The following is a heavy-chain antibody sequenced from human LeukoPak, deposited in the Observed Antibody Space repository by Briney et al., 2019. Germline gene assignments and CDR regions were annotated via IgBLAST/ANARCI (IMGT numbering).Heavy chain of an antibody. CDR3: ARGLDSSGGGYYFDY. V-gene: IGHV3-53*01. CDR1: GFTVSSNY. Sequence: GGSLRLSCAASGFTVSSNYMAWVRQAPGQGPEWVSVIDMGVTTYYADYVKGRFTISRDNSKNTLYLQMSSLRAEDAAVDYCARGLDSSGGGYYFDYWGQGTLVTVSS. CDR2: IDMGVTT. J-gene: IGHJ4*02. D-gene: IGHD3-10*01.